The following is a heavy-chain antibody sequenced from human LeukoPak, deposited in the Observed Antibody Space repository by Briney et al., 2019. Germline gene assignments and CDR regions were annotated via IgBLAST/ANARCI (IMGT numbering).Heavy chain of an antibody. CDR1: GGSISSSSYY. CDR2: IYYSGST. D-gene: IGHD3-22*01. Sequence: SETLSLTCTVSGGSISSSSYYWGWIRQPPGKGLEWIGSIYYSGSTYYNPSLKSRVTISVDTSKNQFSLKLSSVTAADTAVYYCARQRNWGSYYDSSGYGHLLYYFDYWGQGTLVTVSS. V-gene: IGHV4-39*01. J-gene: IGHJ4*02. CDR3: ARQRNWGSYYDSSGYGHLLYYFDY.